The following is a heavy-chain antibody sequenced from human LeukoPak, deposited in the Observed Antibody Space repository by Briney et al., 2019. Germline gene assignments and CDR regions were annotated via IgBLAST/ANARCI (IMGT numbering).Heavy chain of an antibody. V-gene: IGHV4-39*07. CDR3: ARAYYGSGSYYPFDY. CDR2: IYYSGNT. CDR1: GGSISSGSYY. J-gene: IGHJ4*02. D-gene: IGHD3-10*01. Sequence: PSETLSLTCTVSGGSISSGSYYWGWIRQPPGKGLEWIGSIYYSGNTNYNPSLKSRVTISVDTSKNQFSLKLSSVTAADTAVYYCARAYYGSGSYYPFDYWGQGTLVTVSS.